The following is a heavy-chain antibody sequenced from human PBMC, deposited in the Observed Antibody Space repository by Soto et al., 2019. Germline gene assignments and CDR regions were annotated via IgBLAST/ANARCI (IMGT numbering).Heavy chain of an antibody. CDR3: AKAELVGATERGYYYYGMDV. CDR1: GFTFSSYG. CDR2: ISYNGSNK. V-gene: IGHV3-30*18. Sequence: GGSLRLSCAASGFTFSSYGMHWVRQAPGKGLEWVAVISYNGSNKYYADSVKGRFTISRDNSKNTLYLQMNSLRAEDTAVYYCAKAELVGATERGYYYYGMDVWGQGTTVTVSS. J-gene: IGHJ6*02. D-gene: IGHD1-26*01.